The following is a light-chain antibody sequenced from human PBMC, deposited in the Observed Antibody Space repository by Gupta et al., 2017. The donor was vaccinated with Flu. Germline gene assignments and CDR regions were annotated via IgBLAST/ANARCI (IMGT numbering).Light chain of an antibody. V-gene: IGKV3-15*01. J-gene: IGKJ2*01. CDR3: QHEYRWPRT. Sequence: PASQSGSPGERATLSCRANQKVGSSIEWYQPKPGQPPRLLIYDTSSRANGVPTRFSDSGYGTEFTLTISSRQSEDFAIYYCQHEYRWPRTFGQWTKLEI. CDR1: QKVGSS. CDR2: DTS.